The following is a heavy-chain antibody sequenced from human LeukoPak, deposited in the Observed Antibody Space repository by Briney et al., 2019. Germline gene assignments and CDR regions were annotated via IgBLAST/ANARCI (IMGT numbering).Heavy chain of an antibody. CDR3: AKAPLSGSYSAFDI. D-gene: IGHD1-26*01. CDR2: ISWNSGSI. J-gene: IGHJ3*02. CDR1: GFTFDDYA. Sequence: PGGSLRLSCAASGFTFDDYAMHWVRQAPGKGLEWVSGISWNSGSIGYADSVKGRFTISRDNAKNSLYLQMNSLRAEDTALYYCAKAPLSGSYSAFDIWGQGTMVTVSS. V-gene: IGHV3-9*01.